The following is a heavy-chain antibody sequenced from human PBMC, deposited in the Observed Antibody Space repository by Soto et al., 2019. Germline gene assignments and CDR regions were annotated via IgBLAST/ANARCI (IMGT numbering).Heavy chain of an antibody. Sequence: ASVKVSCTASGYTFTSYGISWVRQAPGQGLEWMGWISAYNGNTNYAQKLQGRVTMTTDTSTSTAYMELRSLRSDDTAVYYCARDQGLWFGELLFSDYNWFDPWGQGTLVTVSS. J-gene: IGHJ5*02. CDR3: ARDQGLWFGELLFSDYNWFDP. CDR1: GYTFTSYG. D-gene: IGHD3-10*01. CDR2: ISAYNGNT. V-gene: IGHV1-18*01.